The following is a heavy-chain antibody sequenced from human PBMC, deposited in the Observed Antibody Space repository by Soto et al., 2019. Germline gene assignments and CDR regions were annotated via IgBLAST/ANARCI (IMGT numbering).Heavy chain of an antibody. V-gene: IGHV3-30-3*01. CDR2: ISYDGSNK. CDR3: ARDPTHYSNGGWFDP. D-gene: IGHD4-4*01. CDR1: GFTFSSYA. Sequence: QVQLVESGGGVVQPGRSLRLSCAASGFTFSSYAMHWVRQAPGKGLEWVAVISYDGSNKYYADSVKGRFTISRDNSKNALYLQMNSLRGEDTAVSYCARDPTHYSNGGWFDPWGQGTLVTVSS. J-gene: IGHJ5*02.